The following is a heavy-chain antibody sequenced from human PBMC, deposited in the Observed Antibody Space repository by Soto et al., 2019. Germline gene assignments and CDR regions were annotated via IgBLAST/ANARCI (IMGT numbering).Heavy chain of an antibody. CDR1: GFTFSNAW. D-gene: IGHD3-3*01. CDR2: IKSKTDVGTT. J-gene: IGHJ6*02. V-gene: IGHV3-15*07. Sequence: GGSLRLSCAASGFTFSNAWMNWVRQAPGKGLEWVGRIKSKTDVGTTDYAAPVKGRFTISRDDSKNTLYLQMNSLKTEDTAVYYCTTLSITIFGVVLMDVWGQGTTVTVSS. CDR3: TTLSITIFGVVLMDV.